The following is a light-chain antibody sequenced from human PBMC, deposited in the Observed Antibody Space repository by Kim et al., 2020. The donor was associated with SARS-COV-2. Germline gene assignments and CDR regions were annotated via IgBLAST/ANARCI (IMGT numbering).Light chain of an antibody. CDR2: EDD. V-gene: IGLV6-57*02. Sequence: GTTPTTTVTGSGGDCANNYVQWYQQRPDSAPTIVIYEDDQRPSGVPDRFSGSIDSSSSSASLTISGLKTEDEADYYCQSYDISNVIFGGGTQLTVL. CDR1: GGDCANNY. CDR3: QSYDISNVI. J-gene: IGLJ2*01.